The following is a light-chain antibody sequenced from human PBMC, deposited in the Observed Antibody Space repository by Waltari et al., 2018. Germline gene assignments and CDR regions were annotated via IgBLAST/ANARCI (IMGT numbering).Light chain of an antibody. CDR2: GAS. J-gene: IGKJ2*01. Sequence: DIQMTRSPSSLSASVGDRVTITCRASQSIITYLNWYQQKPGKAPNLLISGASSLHTGVPSRFSGSGSGTDFTLTISSLQPEDFAIYYCQQSYSSPYTFGQGTKVE. CDR1: QSIITY. CDR3: QQSYSSPYT. V-gene: IGKV1-39*01.